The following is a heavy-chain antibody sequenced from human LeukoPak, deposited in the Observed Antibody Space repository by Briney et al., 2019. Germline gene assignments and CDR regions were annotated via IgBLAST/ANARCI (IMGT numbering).Heavy chain of an antibody. D-gene: IGHD3-10*01. V-gene: IGHV3-23*01. CDR1: GSAFSSSA. J-gene: IGHJ5*02. CDR3: AKDGPTYYYGSGTYPNAKNDWFDP. CDR2: ISGSGGST. Sequence: GGSLRLSCAASGSAFSSSAMTWVRRAPGKGLEWVSAISGSGGSTYYADSVKGRFTISRDNSKNTLYLQMNSLRAEDTAIYYCAKDGPTYYYGSGTYPNAKNDWFDPWGQGTLVTVSS.